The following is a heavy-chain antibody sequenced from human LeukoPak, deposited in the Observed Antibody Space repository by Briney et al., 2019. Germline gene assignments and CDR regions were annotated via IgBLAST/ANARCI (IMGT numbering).Heavy chain of an antibody. CDR2: INHSGST. Sequence: PSETLSLTCAVYGGSFSGYYWSWIRQPPGKGLEWIGEINHSGSTNYNPSLKSRVTISVDTSKNQFSLKLSSVTAADTAVYYCARGPEEDTAMVIQKPNLDYWGQGTLVTVSS. CDR3: ARGPEEDTAMVIQKPNLDY. J-gene: IGHJ4*02. V-gene: IGHV4-34*01. D-gene: IGHD5-18*01. CDR1: GGSFSGYY.